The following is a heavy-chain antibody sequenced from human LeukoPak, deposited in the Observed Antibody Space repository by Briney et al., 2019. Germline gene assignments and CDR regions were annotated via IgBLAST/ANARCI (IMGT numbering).Heavy chain of an antibody. V-gene: IGHV3-30*04. J-gene: IGHJ4*02. CDR2: ISYDGSKK. CDR3: AKDNAVRYSGRFDY. D-gene: IGHD5-12*01. CDR1: GFTFSSYA. Sequence: KSGGSLRLSCAASGFTFSSYAMHWVRQAPGKGLEWVAVISYDGSKKYYADSVKGRFTISRDNSKNTLYLQMNSLRAEDTAVYYCAKDNAVRYSGRFDYWGQGTLVTVSS.